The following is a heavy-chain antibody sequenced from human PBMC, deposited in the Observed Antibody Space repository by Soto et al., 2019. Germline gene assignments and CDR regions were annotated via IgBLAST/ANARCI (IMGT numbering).Heavy chain of an antibody. CDR1: GCTLTELS. V-gene: IGHV1-24*01. D-gene: IGHD3-3*01. CDR2: FDPEDGET. CDR3: ATSETFWSGTRGSDY. Sequence: SSVKVSCKVSGCTLTELSMHWVRQAPGKGLEWMGGFDPEDGETIYAQKFQGRVTMTEDTSTDTAYMELSSLRSEDTAVYYCATSETFWSGTRGSDYWGQGTLVTVSS. J-gene: IGHJ4*02.